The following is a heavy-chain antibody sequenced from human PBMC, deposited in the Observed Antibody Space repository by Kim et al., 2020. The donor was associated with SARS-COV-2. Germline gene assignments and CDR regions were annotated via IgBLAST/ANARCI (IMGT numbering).Heavy chain of an antibody. J-gene: IGHJ3*01. V-gene: IGHV3-23*01. CDR1: GFPFSSYA. CDR2: ISGTGRTT. D-gene: IGHD3-10*01. CDR3: AKPRGLMIADAFDV. Sequence: GGSLRLSCAASGFPFSSYALTWVRQAPGKGLEWVSTISGTGRTTYFADSVKGRFTISRDNSKNSLFLQMNSLRDDDTAIYYCAKPRGLMIADAFDVGGQGTMVTLSS.